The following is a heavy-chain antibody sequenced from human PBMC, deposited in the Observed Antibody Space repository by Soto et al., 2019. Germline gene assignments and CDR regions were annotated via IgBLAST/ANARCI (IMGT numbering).Heavy chain of an antibody. V-gene: IGHV1-2*04. J-gene: IGHJ6*02. D-gene: IGHD3-10*01. CDR1: GYTFTGYY. CDR3: ARADVVGSGSYYKGGALDYYYYGMDV. Sequence: ASVKVSCKASGYTFTGYYMHWVRQAPGQGLEWMGWINPNSGGTNYAQKFQGWVTMTRDTSISTAYMELSRLRSDDTAVYYCARADVVGSGSYYKGGALDYYYYGMDVWGQGTTVPVSS. CDR2: INPNSGGT.